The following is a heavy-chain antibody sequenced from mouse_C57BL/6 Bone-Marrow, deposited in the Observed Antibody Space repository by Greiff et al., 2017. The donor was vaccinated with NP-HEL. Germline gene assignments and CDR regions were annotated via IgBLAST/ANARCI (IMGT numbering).Heavy chain of an antibody. Sequence: QVQLQQSGAELVKPGAPVKISCKASGYAFSSYWMNWVKQRPGKGLEWIGQIYPGDGDTNYNGKFKGKATLTADKSSSTAYMQLSSLTSEDSAVYFCARPTTVYAMDYWGQGTSVTVSS. J-gene: IGHJ4*01. D-gene: IGHD1-1*01. CDR2: IYPGDGDT. V-gene: IGHV1-80*01. CDR1: GYAFSSYW. CDR3: ARPTTVYAMDY.